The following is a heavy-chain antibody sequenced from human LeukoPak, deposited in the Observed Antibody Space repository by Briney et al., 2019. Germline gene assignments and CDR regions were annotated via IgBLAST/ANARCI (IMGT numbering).Heavy chain of an antibody. CDR2: IYHSGST. CDR3: ATEWELLHDY. V-gene: IGHV4-38-2*02. J-gene: IGHJ4*02. D-gene: IGHD1-26*01. CDR1: GYSISSGYY. Sequence: PSETPSLTCTVSGYSISSGYYWGWIRQPPGKGLEWIGSIYHSGSTYYNPSLKSRVTISVDTSKNQFSLKLSSVTAADTAVYYCATEWELLHDYWGQGTLVTVSS.